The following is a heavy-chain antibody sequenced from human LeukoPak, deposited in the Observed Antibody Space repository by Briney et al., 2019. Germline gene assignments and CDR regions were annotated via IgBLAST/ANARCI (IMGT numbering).Heavy chain of an antibody. V-gene: IGHV3-33*01. D-gene: IGHD2-21*02. CDR3: ARDYCGGDCYVDY. CDR1: GFTFSSHG. CDR2: LWYDGRTK. Sequence: GGSLRLSCAASGFTFSSHGMHWVRQAPGKGLEGVAVLWYDGRTKYYAESVKGRFTISRDNSKNTLYLQMNSLRAEDTAVYYCARDYCGGDCYVDYWGQGTLVTVSS. J-gene: IGHJ4*02.